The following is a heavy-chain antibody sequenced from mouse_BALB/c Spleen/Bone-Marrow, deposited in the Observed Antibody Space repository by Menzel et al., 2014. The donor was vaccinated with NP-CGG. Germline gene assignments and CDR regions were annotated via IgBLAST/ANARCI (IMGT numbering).Heavy chain of an antibody. CDR1: GFAFSSYD. Sequence: EVQGVESGGGLVKPGGSPKLSCAASGFAFSSYDMSWVRQTPEKRLEWVAYISSGGGSTYYSDTVKGRFTISRDNAKNTLYLQMSSLKSEDTAMYYCARQILRGFAYWGQGTLVTVSA. V-gene: IGHV5-12-1*01. J-gene: IGHJ3*01. D-gene: IGHD1-1*01. CDR3: ARQILRGFAY. CDR2: ISSGGGST.